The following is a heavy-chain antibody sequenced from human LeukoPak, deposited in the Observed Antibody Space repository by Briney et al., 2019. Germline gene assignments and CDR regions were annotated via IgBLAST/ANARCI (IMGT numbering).Heavy chain of an antibody. CDR3: ARGGVVTTTPRWYYFDY. Sequence: SETLSLTCTVSGGSISSYYWIWIRQPPGKGLEWLGYIYYSGSTIYSPSLKSRVTLSVDTSKNQMSLRLKSVTAAGTAVYYCARGGVVTTTPRWYYFDYWGQGILVTVSS. CDR1: GGSISSYY. V-gene: IGHV4-59*01. J-gene: IGHJ4*02. CDR2: IYYSGST. D-gene: IGHD5-12*01.